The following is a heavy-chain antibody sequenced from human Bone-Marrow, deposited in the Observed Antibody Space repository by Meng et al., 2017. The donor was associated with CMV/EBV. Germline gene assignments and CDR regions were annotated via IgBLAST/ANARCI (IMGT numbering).Heavy chain of an antibody. Sequence: ASVKVSCKASGGTFSSYAISWVRQAPGQGLEWMGGINPNSGGTNYAQKFQGRVTMTRDTSISTAYMELSRLRSDDTAVYYCAREGSGYGGWFDPWGQGTLVTVSS. V-gene: IGHV1-2*02. CDR1: GGTFSSYA. CDR3: AREGSGYGGWFDP. J-gene: IGHJ5*02. CDR2: INPNSGGT. D-gene: IGHD5-12*01.